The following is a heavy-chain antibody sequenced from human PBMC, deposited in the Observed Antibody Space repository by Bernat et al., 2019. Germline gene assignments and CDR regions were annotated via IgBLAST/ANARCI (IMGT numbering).Heavy chain of an antibody. J-gene: IGHJ4*02. D-gene: IGHD6-13*01. CDR1: GGSISSYY. CDR2: IYYSGST. CDR3: ARHEALYSSSWYDY. Sequence: QVQLQESGPGLVKPSETLSLTCTVSGGSISSYYWSWIRQPPGKGLEWIGYIYYSGSTNYNPSLKSRVTISVDTSKNQFSLKLSSVTAADTAVYYCARHEALYSSSWYDYWGQGTLVTVSS. V-gene: IGHV4-59*08.